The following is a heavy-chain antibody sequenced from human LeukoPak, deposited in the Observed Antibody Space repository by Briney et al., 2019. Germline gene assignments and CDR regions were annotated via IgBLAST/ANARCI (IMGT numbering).Heavy chain of an antibody. CDR2: ISGNGGGT. Sequence: GGSLRLSCAASGFTFSSYAMSWVGQAPGGGLEWVSAISGNGGGTYYADSVKGRFTISRDNSKNTLYLQMNSLRPEDTAVYYCAKVESRDGYNSDYWGQGTLVTVSS. V-gene: IGHV3-23*01. J-gene: IGHJ4*02. D-gene: IGHD5-24*01. CDR1: GFTFSSYA. CDR3: AKVESRDGYNSDY.